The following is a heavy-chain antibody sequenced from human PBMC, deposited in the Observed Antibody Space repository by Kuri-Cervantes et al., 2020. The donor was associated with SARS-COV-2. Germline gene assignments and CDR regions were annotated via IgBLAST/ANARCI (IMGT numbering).Heavy chain of an antibody. CDR3: VNGYCYYMYV. Sequence: SCTVSGGSISSPTYYWSWIRQPAGKGLEWIGYIYTSVTTKYNPSLKSRVTISVDTSKNQFSLRLSSVTAADTAVYYCVNGYCYYMYVWGKGTTVTVSS. V-gene: IGHV4-61*09. J-gene: IGHJ6*03. CDR1: GGSISSPTYY. CDR2: IYTSVTT.